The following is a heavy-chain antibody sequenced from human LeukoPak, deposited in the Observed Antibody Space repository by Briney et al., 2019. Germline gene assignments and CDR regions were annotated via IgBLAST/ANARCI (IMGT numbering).Heavy chain of an antibody. CDR3: ARVAGLRYYMDA. V-gene: IGHV1-69*04. Sequence: SVKVSCKASRGTFSSYAISWVRQAPGQGLEWMGRIIPILGIANYAQKFQGRVTITADKSTSTAYMELSSLRSEDTAVYYCARVAGLRYYMDAWGKGTTVTVSS. D-gene: IGHD6-13*01. CDR2: IIPILGIA. CDR1: RGTFSSYA. J-gene: IGHJ6*03.